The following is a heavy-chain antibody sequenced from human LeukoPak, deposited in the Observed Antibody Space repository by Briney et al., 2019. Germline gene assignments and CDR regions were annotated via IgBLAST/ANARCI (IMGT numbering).Heavy chain of an antibody. J-gene: IGHJ4*02. V-gene: IGHV3-7*01. CDR2: INQDGGEK. CDR1: GFTFSDYY. D-gene: IGHD2-15*01. Sequence: GGSLRLSCAASGFTFSDYYMSWIRQAPGKGLEWVANINQDGGEKYYVDSVKGRFTISRDNAKNSLYLQMSSLRAEDTAVYYCARGGSKAAATFDYWGQGTLVTVFS. CDR3: ARGGSKAAATFDY.